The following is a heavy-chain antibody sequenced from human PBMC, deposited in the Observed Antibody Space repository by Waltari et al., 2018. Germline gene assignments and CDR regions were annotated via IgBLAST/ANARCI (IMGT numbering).Heavy chain of an antibody. CDR3: ANFLALAAAGPVADY. V-gene: IGHV3-30*02. J-gene: IGHJ4*02. D-gene: IGHD6-13*01. CDR1: GFTFSTYG. CDR2: IRYDGSNK. Sequence: QVQLVESGGGVVQPGGSLRLSCAASGFTFSTYGMHWVRQAPGKGLEWLAFIRYDGSNKYYADSVKGRFTISRDNSKNTLYLQMNSLRAEDTAVYYCANFLALAAAGPVADYWGQGTLVTVSS.